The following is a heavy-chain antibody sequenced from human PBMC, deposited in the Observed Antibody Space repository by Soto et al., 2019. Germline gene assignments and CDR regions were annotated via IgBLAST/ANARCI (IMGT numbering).Heavy chain of an antibody. J-gene: IGHJ4*02. V-gene: IGHV1-69*06. Sequence: QVQLVQSGAEVKKPGSSVKVSCKASGGTFSSYAISWLRQAPGQGLEWMGGIIPIFVTANYEQKFQGRVTITADKSTSTAYMELSSLRSEDTAVYYCARGVGTFGGVIVLGYWGQGTLVTVSS. CDR3: ARGVGTFGGVIVLGY. D-gene: IGHD3-16*02. CDR2: IIPIFVTA. CDR1: GGTFSSYA.